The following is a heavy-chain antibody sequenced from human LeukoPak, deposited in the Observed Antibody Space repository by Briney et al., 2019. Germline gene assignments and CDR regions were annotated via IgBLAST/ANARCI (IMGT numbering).Heavy chain of an antibody. J-gene: IGHJ4*02. D-gene: IGHD2-2*01. CDR1: GFTFTTYS. CDR3: ARDPDIVVVPAAMAGDY. CDR2: ITCSSSYI. Sequence: PGGSLRLSCAASGFTFTTYSMNCVRQAPGKALVCISSITCSSSYIYYTDSVRGPLTISRDKATNSLYLQMNSLRAADTAVYYCARDPDIVVVPAAMAGDYWGQGTLVTVSS. V-gene: IGHV3-21*01.